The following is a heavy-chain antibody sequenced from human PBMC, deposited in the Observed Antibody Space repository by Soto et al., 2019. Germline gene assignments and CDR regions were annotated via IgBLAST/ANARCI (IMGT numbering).Heavy chain of an antibody. Sequence: QVQLQESGPGLVMPSETLSLTCTVSGDSISXXPYFWGWIRQPPGKRLEWIGSIFYDGYTLYTPXXXXRXXXXXXXXXXXXXXXXXXXXXXXXXXXXXXXXXXAVXHYWGQGILVTVSS. CDR3: XXXXXAVXHY. J-gene: IGHJ4*02. CDR2: IFYDGYT. D-gene: IGHD6-19*01. CDR1: GDSISXXPYF. V-gene: IGHV4-39*01.